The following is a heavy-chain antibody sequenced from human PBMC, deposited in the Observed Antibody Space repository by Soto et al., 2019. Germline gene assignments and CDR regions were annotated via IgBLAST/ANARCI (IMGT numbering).Heavy chain of an antibody. Sequence: QVQLVQSGAEVRKPGSSVTVSCQASGGTFSNYAISWVRQAPGQGLEWMGGIIPIVGTGSYAQKFQGRVTITADEPTTTAYMELSSLRFEDTAVYYCARVVILVPTASTHYYYHMDVSGPGTKVTVSS. CDR3: ARVVILVPTASTHYYYHMDV. CDR1: GGTFSNYA. J-gene: IGHJ6*02. D-gene: IGHD2-2*01. CDR2: IIPIVGTG. V-gene: IGHV1-69*01.